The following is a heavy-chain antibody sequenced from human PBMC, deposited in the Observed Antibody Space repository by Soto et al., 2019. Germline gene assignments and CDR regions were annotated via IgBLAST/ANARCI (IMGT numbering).Heavy chain of an antibody. Sequence: PGGSLRLSCAASGFTFSGYGMHWVRQSPGKGLEWVAVISYDGRNKYYADAVKGRFTISRDNSKNTLYLQMSSLRAEDTAVYYCVKDGSSGWPYFYDMDVWGQGTTVTAP. D-gene: IGHD6-19*01. CDR3: VKDGSSGWPYFYDMDV. J-gene: IGHJ6*02. CDR1: GFTFSGYG. CDR2: ISYDGRNK. V-gene: IGHV3-30*18.